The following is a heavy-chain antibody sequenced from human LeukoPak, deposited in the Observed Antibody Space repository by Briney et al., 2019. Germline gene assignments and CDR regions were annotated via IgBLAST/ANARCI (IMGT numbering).Heavy chain of an antibody. Sequence: ASVKVSCKASGYTFTDYYIHWVRQAPGQGLEWMGWINPNSGAPSIARKSQGRVTMTRDTSISTAYMELSRLTSGDTAVYYCARDQGDYWGQGTLVTVSS. V-gene: IGHV1-2*02. CDR1: GYTFTDYY. CDR2: INPNSGAP. J-gene: IGHJ4*02. CDR3: ARDQGDY.